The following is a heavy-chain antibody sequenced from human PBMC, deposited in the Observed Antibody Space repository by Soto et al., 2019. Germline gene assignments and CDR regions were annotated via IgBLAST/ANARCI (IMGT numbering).Heavy chain of an antibody. Sequence: ESGGGLVQHGGSLRLSCAASGFTFSDYWMSWVRQAPGKGLECVANIKTDGSEKYYVDPVKGRFTISRDNAKNSLYLQMNSLRAEDTAVYYCASSMGRGGNDYWGQGTLVAVSS. J-gene: IGHJ4*02. CDR2: IKTDGSEK. D-gene: IGHD3-10*01. CDR3: ASSMGRGGNDY. V-gene: IGHV3-7*05. CDR1: GFTFSDYW.